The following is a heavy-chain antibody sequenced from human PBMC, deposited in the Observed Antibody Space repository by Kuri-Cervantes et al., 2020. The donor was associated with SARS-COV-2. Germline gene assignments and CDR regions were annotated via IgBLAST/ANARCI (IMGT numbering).Heavy chain of an antibody. CDR3: ARGGGDTAAIEYYSNFYMDV. Sequence: GESLKISCTGSGCTFGDYAMSWFRQVPGKGLRWVGFIRRRAFGGTTQSDASVRGRFIISRDDSRRIAYLQMTGLRVEGIGTYFCARGGGDTAAIEYYSNFYMDVWGKGTSVTVSS. D-gene: IGHD2-2*02. V-gene: IGHV3-49*03. CDR2: IRRRAFGGTT. J-gene: IGHJ6*03. CDR1: GCTFGDYA.